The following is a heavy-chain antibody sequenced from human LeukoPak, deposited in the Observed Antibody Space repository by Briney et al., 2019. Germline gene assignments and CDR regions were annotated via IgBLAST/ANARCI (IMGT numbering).Heavy chain of an antibody. D-gene: IGHD3-10*01. CDR2: ISYDGSNK. CDR1: GFTFSSYG. CDR3: AKMYYYGSGSYYPFDY. Sequence: GGSLRLSCAASGFTFSSYGMHWVRQAPGKRLEWVAVISYDGSNKYYADSVKCRFPISRDNSKNTLYLQMNSLRAEDTVVYYCAKMYYYGSGSYYPFDYWGQGTLVTVSS. J-gene: IGHJ4*02. V-gene: IGHV3-30*18.